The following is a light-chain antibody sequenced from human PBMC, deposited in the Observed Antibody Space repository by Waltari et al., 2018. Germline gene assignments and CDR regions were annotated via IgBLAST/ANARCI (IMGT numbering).Light chain of an antibody. J-gene: IGKJ4*01. CDR3: LQTLTTPLT. V-gene: IGKV1-39*01. CDR2: AAS. CDR1: RFINNY. Sequence: DIQMTQSPSSLSASVGDRVTITCRAGRFINNYLNWYQQKPGKAPKLLIYAASTLHSGVPSRFSGSGSGTDFTLTFSSLQADDFATYYCLQTLTTPLTFGGGTIVDIK.